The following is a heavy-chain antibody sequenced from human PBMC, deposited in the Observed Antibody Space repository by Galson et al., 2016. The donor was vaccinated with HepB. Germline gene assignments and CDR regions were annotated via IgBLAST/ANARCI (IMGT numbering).Heavy chain of an antibody. V-gene: IGHV3-30*04. CDR1: GFTFSNYA. Sequence: SLRLSCAASGFTFSNYAFHWVRQTPGNGLEWVSVISYDGSNKYYSDSVKGRFIISRDNSTNTIILHMNSLRSEDTVVYHCTRAPFTTFGILRGYFQHWGQGSQVTVSS. CDR2: ISYDGSNK. J-gene: IGHJ1*01. CDR3: TRAPFTTFGILRGYFQH. D-gene: IGHD3-3*01.